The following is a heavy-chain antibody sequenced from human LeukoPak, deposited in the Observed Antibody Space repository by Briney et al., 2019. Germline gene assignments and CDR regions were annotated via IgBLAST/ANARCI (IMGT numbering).Heavy chain of an antibody. Sequence: GGSLRLSCAASGFTFEDYAMHWVRQAPGKGLEWVSAISGSGGSTYYADSVKGRFTISRDNSKNTLYLQMNSLRAEDTAVYYCANHGTIFGVDGYYFDYWGQGTLVTVSS. CDR3: ANHGTIFGVDGYYFDY. V-gene: IGHV3-23*01. CDR1: GFTFEDYA. J-gene: IGHJ4*02. D-gene: IGHD3-3*01. CDR2: ISGSGGST.